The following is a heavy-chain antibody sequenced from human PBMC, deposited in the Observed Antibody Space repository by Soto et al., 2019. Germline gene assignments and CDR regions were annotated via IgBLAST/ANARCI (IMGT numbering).Heavy chain of an antibody. CDR2: ISSSSSTI. CDR3: AREGGNWNYAGNFDY. J-gene: IGHJ4*02. Sequence: TGGSLRLSCAASGFTFRSYSMNWVRQSPGKGLEWVSYISSSSSTIYYADSVKGRFTISRDNAKNSLYLQMNSLRDVDTAVYYCAREGGNWNYAGNFDYWGQGTLVTSPQ. D-gene: IGHD1-7*01. V-gene: IGHV3-48*02. CDR1: GFTFRSYS.